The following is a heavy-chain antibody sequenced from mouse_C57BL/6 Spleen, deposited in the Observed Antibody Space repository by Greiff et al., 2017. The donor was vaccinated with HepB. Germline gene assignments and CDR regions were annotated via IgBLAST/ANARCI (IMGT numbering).Heavy chain of an antibody. J-gene: IGHJ3*01. CDR2: ISDGGSYT. Sequence: EVHLVESGGGLVKPGGSLKLSCAASGFTFSSYAMSWVRQTPEKRLEWVATISDGGSYTYYPDNVKGRFTISRDNAKNNLYLQMSHLKSEDTAMYYCARDLKNYYGSSSFAYWGQGTLVTVSA. D-gene: IGHD1-1*01. CDR3: ARDLKNYYGSSSFAY. CDR1: GFTFSSYA. V-gene: IGHV5-4*01.